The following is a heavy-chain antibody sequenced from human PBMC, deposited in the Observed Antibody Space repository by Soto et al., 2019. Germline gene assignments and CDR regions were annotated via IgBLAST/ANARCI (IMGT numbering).Heavy chain of an antibody. CDR3: ARTPWDGYTGYYFDY. CDR1: GGSISSSNW. J-gene: IGHJ4*02. D-gene: IGHD5-18*01. CDR2: IYHSGST. Sequence: QVQLQESGPGLVKPSGTLSLTCAVSGGSISSSNWWSWVRQPPGKGLEWIGEIYHSGSTNYNPSLESRVTISVDKSQNQFSLKLSSVTAADTAVYSCARTPWDGYTGYYFDYWGQGTLVTVSS. V-gene: IGHV4-4*02.